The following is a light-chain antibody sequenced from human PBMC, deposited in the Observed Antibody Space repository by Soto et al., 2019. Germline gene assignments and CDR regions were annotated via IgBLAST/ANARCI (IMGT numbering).Light chain of an antibody. CDR3: AAWDDSLSGQV. J-gene: IGLJ1*01. V-gene: IGLV1-47*01. CDR2: RNN. CDR1: GSNIGSHT. Sequence: QSVLTQPPSASGTPGQRVTISCSGSGSNIGSHTVSWYQQLPGTAPNLLIYRNNQRPSGVPDRFSGSKSGTSASLAVSGLRSEDEADYYCAAWDDSLSGQVFGTGTKLTVL.